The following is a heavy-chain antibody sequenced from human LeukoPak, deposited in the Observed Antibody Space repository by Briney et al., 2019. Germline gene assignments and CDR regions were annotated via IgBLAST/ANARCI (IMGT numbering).Heavy chain of an antibody. Sequence: PGRSLRLSCAASGFTFSSYAMHWVRQAPGKGLEWVAVISYDGSNKYYADSVKGRFTISRDNSKNTLYLQMNSLRAEDTAVYYGTTYDPGDYWGQGTLVTVSS. J-gene: IGHJ4*02. CDR2: ISYDGSNK. V-gene: IGHV3-30*04. D-gene: IGHD2-21*01. CDR3: TTYDPGDY. CDR1: GFTFSSYA.